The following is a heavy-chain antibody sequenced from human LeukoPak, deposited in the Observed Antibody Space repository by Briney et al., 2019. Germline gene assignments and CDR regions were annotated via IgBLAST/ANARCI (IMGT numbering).Heavy chain of an antibody. V-gene: IGHV3-30*18. CDR2: ISNEGRVQ. CDR1: GFTFSDYG. J-gene: IGHJ5*02. D-gene: IGHD4-17*01. Sequence: GGSLRLSCAASGFTFSDYGMHWVRPAPGKGLEGVRVISNEGRVQYYADSVKGRFTIYRDNSHNTLSLQINSLRAEDTAVYFCTKEGGQMSATTGRYSFDHWGRGTLVTVSS. CDR3: TKEGGQMSATTGRYSFDH.